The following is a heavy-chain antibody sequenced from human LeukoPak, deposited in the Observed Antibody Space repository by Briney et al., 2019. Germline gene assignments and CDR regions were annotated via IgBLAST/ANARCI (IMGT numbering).Heavy chain of an antibody. Sequence: GRSLRLSCAASGFTFSSYAMHWVRQAPGKGLEWVAVISYDGSNKYYADSVKGRFTISRDNSKNTLYLQMNSLRAEDTAVYYCARPSSEPDYWGQGTLVTVSS. CDR2: ISYDGSNK. D-gene: IGHD6-19*01. CDR1: GFTFSSYA. V-gene: IGHV3-30-3*01. CDR3: ARPSSEPDY. J-gene: IGHJ4*02.